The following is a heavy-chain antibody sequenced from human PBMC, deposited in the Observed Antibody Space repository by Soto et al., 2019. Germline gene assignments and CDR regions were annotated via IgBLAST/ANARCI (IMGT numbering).Heavy chain of an antibody. J-gene: IGHJ5*02. CDR2: IVVGSGNT. V-gene: IGHV1-58*01. CDR1: GFTFTSSA. Sequence: QMQLVQSGPEVKKPGTSVKVSCKASGFTFTSSAVQWVRQARGQRLEWIGWIVVGSGNTNYAQKFQERVTITRDMSTSTAYMELGSLRSEDTAVYYCAAGAVTTLWWFDPWGQGTLVTVSS. D-gene: IGHD4-17*01. CDR3: AAGAVTTLWWFDP.